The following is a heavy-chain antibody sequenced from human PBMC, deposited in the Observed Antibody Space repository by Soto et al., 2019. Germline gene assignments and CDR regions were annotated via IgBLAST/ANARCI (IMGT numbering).Heavy chain of an antibody. CDR3: AGGGYSYGPPAFDY. Sequence: EVQLVESGGGLIQPGGSLRLSCAASGFTVSSNYMSWVRQAPGKGLEWVSVIYSGGSTYYADSVKGRFTISRDNSKSTLYLQMNSLRAEDTAVYYCAGGGYSYGPPAFDYGGQRTLVTVSS. CDR1: GFTVSSNY. V-gene: IGHV3-53*01. D-gene: IGHD5-18*01. CDR2: IYSGGST. J-gene: IGHJ4*02.